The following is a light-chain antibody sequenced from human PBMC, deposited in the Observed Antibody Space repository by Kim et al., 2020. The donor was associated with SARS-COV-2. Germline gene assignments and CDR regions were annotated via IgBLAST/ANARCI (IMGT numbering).Light chain of an antibody. V-gene: IGLV1-47*01. J-gene: IGLJ2*01. Sequence: QSVLTQPPSASGTPGQRVTISCSGSTSNIGNNYVHWYQQLPGTAPKLLIYRDNQRPSGVPDRFSGSKSGTSASLAISGLRSEDEADFYCAAWDDSLSGPVFGGGTQLTVL. CDR2: RDN. CDR1: TSNIGNNY. CDR3: AAWDDSLSGPV.